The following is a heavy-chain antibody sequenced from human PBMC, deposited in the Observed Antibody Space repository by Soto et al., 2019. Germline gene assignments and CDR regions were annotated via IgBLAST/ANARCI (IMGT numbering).Heavy chain of an antibody. Sequence: QVQLEESGGGVVQPGRSLRLSCAASGFTFSNYAMHWVRQAPGKGLEWVAVIWYDGSNRYYADSVRGLFTISRDNSQNTLSLQMTRLRAEDTALYYCAREPQVPDMVASVAYWGQGTLVTVSS. CDR3: AREPQVPDMVASVAY. CDR1: GFTFSNYA. CDR2: IWYDGSNR. J-gene: IGHJ4*02. D-gene: IGHD2-15*01. V-gene: IGHV3-33*01.